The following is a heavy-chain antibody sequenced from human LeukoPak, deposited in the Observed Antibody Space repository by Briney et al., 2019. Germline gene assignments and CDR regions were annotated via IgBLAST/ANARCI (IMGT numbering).Heavy chain of an antibody. Sequence: GGSLRLSCAASGFTFSSYGMSWVRQAPGKGLELVSAISGSGGSTYYADSVKGRFTISRDNSKNTLYLQMNSLRAEDTAVYYCAKDLFRYYYDSSGSFDYWGQGTLVTVSS. V-gene: IGHV3-23*01. CDR2: ISGSGGST. D-gene: IGHD3-22*01. CDR3: AKDLFRYYYDSSGSFDY. CDR1: GFTFSSYG. J-gene: IGHJ4*02.